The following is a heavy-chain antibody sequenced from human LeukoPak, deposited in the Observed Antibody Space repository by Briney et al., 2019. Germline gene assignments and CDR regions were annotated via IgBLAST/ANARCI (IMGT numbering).Heavy chain of an antibody. J-gene: IGHJ6*02. CDR2: ISSSGSTI. CDR3: ARDPYDSSGYYFQGYYYYGMDV. CDR1: GFTFSDYY. V-gene: IGHV3-11*01. Sequence: SGGSLRLSCAASGFTFSDYYMSWIRQAPGKGLEWVSYISSSGSTIYYADSVKGRFTISRDKAKNPLYLQMNSLRAEDTAVYYCARDPYDSSGYYFQGYYYYGMDVWGQGTTVTVSS. D-gene: IGHD3-22*01.